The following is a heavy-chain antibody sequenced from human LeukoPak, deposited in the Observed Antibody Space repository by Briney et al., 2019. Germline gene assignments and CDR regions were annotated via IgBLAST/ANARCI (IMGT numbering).Heavy chain of an antibody. J-gene: IGHJ1*01. CDR2: INTDGSST. CDR1: GFTFSSYW. Sequence: PGESLRLSCAASGFTFSSYWMHWVRQAPGKGLVWVSGINTDGSSTNYADSVKGRFTISRDNAKNTLYLQMNSLRVEDTAVYHCYGGNAEQWGQGTLVTVSS. CDR3: YGGNAEQ. D-gene: IGHD4-23*01. V-gene: IGHV3-74*01.